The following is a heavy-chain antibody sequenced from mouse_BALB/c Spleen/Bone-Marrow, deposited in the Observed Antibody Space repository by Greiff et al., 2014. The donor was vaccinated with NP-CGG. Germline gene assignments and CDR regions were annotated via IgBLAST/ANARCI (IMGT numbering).Heavy chain of an antibody. V-gene: IGHV2-9*02. Sequence: QVHVKQSGPGLVAPSQSLSITCTVSGFSLTSYGVHWVRQPPGKGLEWLGVIWAGGSTNYNSALMSRLSISKDNSKSQVFLKMNSLQTDDKAMYYCVRGGGDGYYNWYFDVWGAGTTVTVSS. D-gene: IGHD2-3*01. J-gene: IGHJ1*01. CDR3: VRGGGDGYYNWYFDV. CDR1: GFSLTSYG. CDR2: IWAGGST.